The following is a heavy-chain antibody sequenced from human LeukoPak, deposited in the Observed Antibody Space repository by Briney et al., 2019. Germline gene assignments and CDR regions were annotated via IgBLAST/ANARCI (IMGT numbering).Heavy chain of an antibody. CDR3: ARSSGHTYYFDY. D-gene: IGHD6-19*01. CDR1: GFTFSSYE. J-gene: IGHJ4*02. CDR2: ISSSGSTI. Sequence: GGSLRLSCAASGFTFSSYEMNWVRQAPGKGLEWVSYISSSGSTIYYADSVKGRFTISRDNAKNSLYLQMNSLRAEDTAVYYCARSSGHTYYFDYWGQGTLVTVSS. V-gene: IGHV3-48*03.